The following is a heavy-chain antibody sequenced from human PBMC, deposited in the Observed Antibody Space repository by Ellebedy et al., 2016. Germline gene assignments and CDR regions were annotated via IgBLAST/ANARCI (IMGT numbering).Heavy chain of an antibody. CDR3: RQGHYANY. Sequence: GESLKISCAASGFVFNNFFMSWIRQAPGKGLEWVSTISGDGSSAYFADSVRGRFTISRDNSRNTLSLQMNSLRAEDTAVYYCRQGHYANYWGQGTLVTVSS. J-gene: IGHJ4*02. V-gene: IGHV3-23*01. D-gene: IGHD4-17*01. CDR1: GFVFNNFF. CDR2: ISGDGSSA.